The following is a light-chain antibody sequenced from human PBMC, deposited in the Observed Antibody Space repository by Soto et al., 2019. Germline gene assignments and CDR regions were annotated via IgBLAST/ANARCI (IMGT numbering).Light chain of an antibody. V-gene: IGKV3D-20*02. Sequence: IVLTQTPGTLSFSPVETSTLSRSAIQSVRSNYLAWYQQKPGQAPRLLIYDASSRATGIPARFSGSGSGTDFTLTISSLEPEDFAVYYCQQRSNWPPITFGQGTRLEIK. CDR2: DAS. CDR1: QSVRSNY. J-gene: IGKJ5*01. CDR3: QQRSNWPPIT.